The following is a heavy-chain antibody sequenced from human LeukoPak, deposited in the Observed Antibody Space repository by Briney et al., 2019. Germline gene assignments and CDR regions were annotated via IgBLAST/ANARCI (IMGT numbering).Heavy chain of an antibody. CDR1: GGSISSYY. CDR3: ARDPGWEGPSPYYYYMDV. Sequence: PSETLSLTCTVSGGSISSYYWSWIRQPAGKGLEWIGRIYTSGSTNYNPSLKSRVTMSVDTSKNQFSLKLSSVTAAVTAVYYCARDPGWEGPSPYYYYMDVWGKGTTVTVSS. V-gene: IGHV4-4*07. D-gene: IGHD1-26*01. J-gene: IGHJ6*03. CDR2: IYTSGST.